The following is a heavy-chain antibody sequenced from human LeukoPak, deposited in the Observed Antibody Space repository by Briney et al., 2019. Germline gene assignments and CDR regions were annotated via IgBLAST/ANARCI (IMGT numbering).Heavy chain of an antibody. CDR1: GFTFSSYA. J-gene: IGHJ4*02. CDR2: ISGSGGST. CDR3: ARVTYYDYVWGSPPQPDFDY. D-gene: IGHD3-16*01. Sequence: GGSLRLSCAASGFTFSSYAMSWVRQAPGKGLEWVSAISGSGGSTYYADSVKGRSTISRDNAKNSLYLQMNSLRAEDTAVYYCARVTYYDYVWGSPPQPDFDYWGQGTLVTVSS. V-gene: IGHV3-23*01.